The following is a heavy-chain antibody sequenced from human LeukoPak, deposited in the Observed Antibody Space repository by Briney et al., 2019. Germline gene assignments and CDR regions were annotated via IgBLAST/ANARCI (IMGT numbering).Heavy chain of an antibody. CDR3: ARDWDGKWGKDV. Sequence: RAGGSLRLSCVGSGFTFSSYWMHWVRQAPGKGLVWVSRMNSDGSSTSYADSVKGRFTISRDNAKNTLYLQMNSLRVEDTAVYYCARDWDGKWGKDVWGQGTTVTVSS. CDR2: MNSDGSST. D-gene: IGHD5-24*01. CDR1: GFTFSSYW. J-gene: IGHJ6*02. V-gene: IGHV3-74*01.